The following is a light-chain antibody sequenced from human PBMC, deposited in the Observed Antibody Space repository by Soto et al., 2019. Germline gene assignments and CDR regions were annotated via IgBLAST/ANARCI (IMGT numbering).Light chain of an antibody. J-gene: IGKJ5*01. CDR2: LGS. CDR3: MQALQPPPNT. CDR1: QSLLHSNGYNY. Sequence: DIVMTQSPLSLPVTPGEPASISCRSSQSLLHSNGYNYLDWYLQKPGQSPQLLIYLGSNRASGVPDRLSGSGSGTDFTLKVSRVEAEDVGVYYCMQALQPPPNTFHQGTRLEIK. V-gene: IGKV2-28*01.